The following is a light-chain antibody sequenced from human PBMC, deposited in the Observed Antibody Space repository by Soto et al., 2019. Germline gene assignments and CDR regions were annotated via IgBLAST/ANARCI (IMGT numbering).Light chain of an antibody. CDR3: QHYNSYWT. V-gene: IGKV1-5*03. CDR2: KAS. CDR1: QSISSW. J-gene: IGKJ1*01. Sequence: DIHMTQSPSTLSASVGDRVTITCRASQSISSWLAWYQQKPGKAPKLLIYKASSLEGGVPSRLSVSGAGTELTPTISSLQPDDFATYYCQHYNSYWTFGQGTK.